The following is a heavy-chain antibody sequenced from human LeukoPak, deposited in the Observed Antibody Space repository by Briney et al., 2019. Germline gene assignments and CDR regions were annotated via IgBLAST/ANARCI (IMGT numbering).Heavy chain of an antibody. V-gene: IGHV3-43*02. J-gene: IGHJ4*02. Sequence: PGGPLRPSGGAPGLNFDDSAMHGGGQAPGKGLECVSLISADGGSTFSEDSVKGRFRISRDNSKNSLYLQMNSLRSENTAMYYCAKESGKFDYWGQGTLVAVSS. CDR1: GLNFDDSA. CDR3: AKESGKFDY. CDR2: ISADGGST.